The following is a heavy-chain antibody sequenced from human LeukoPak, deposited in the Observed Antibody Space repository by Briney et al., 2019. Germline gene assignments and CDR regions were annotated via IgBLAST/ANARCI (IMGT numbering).Heavy chain of an antibody. V-gene: IGHV3-7*01. CDR2: IKQDGSEK. D-gene: IGHD1/OR15-1a*01. J-gene: IGHJ6*03. CDR3: ARAREHRRYYYYYYMDV. CDR1: EFTFSSYW. Sequence: GGSLRLSCAASEFTFSSYWMSWVRQAPGKGLEWVANIKQDGSEKYYVDSVKGRFTISRDNAKNSLYLQMNSLRDEATAVYYCARAREHRRYYYYYYMDVWGKGTTVTVSS.